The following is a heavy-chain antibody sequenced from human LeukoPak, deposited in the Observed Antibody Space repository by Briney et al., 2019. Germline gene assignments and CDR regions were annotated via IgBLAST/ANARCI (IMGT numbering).Heavy chain of an antibody. V-gene: IGHV3-21*04. CDR3: AKSRDPLLYYAHFDY. Sequence: GGSLRLACAASGFTFSSYSMNWVSQAPGKGLEGVPSISSSSSYIYYADSVKGRITSSRDNSKNTLYLQMHSLRAEDTAVYYCAKSRDPLLYYAHFDYWSQGALVTVSS. CDR1: GFTFSSYS. D-gene: IGHD3-10*01. J-gene: IGHJ4*02. CDR2: ISSSSSYI.